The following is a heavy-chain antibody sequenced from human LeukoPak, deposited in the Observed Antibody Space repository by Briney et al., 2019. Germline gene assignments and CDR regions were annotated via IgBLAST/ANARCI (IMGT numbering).Heavy chain of an antibody. J-gene: IGHJ4*02. D-gene: IGHD1-1*01. V-gene: IGHV3-30*18. CDR1: GFTFSSYG. CDR2: ISYDGSNK. Sequence: GGSLRLSCAASGFTFSSYGMHWVRQAPGKGLEWVAVISYDGSNKYYADSVKGRFTISRDNSENTLYLQMNSLRAEDTAVYYCAKDPNVDYWGQGTLVTVSS. CDR3: AKDPNVDY.